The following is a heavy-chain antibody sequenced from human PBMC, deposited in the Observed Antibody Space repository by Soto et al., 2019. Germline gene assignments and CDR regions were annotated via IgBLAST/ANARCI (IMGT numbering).Heavy chain of an antibody. J-gene: IGHJ4*02. V-gene: IGHV3-48*01. CDR2: ISSSSSTI. CDR1: GFTFSSYS. Sequence: GGSLRLSCAASGFTFSSYSMNWVRQAPGKGLEWVSYISSSSSTIYYADFVKGRFTISRDNAKNSLYLQMNSLRAEDTAVYYCARSVKQQLAPLDYWGQGTLVTVSS. D-gene: IGHD6-13*01. CDR3: ARSVKQQLAPLDY.